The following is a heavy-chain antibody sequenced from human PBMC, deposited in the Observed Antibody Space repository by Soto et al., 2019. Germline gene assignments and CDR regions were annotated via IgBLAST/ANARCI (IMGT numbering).Heavy chain of an antibody. D-gene: IGHD2-15*01. CDR1: GYTFTSYY. V-gene: IGHV1-46*01. CDR2: INPSGGST. CDR3: ARGDCSGGSCYGGYYYYGMDV. J-gene: IGHJ6*02. Sequence: ASVKVSCKASGYTFTSYYMHWVRQAPGQGLEWMGIINPSGGSTSYAQKFQGRVTMTRDTSTSTVYMELSSLRSEDTAVYYCARGDCSGGSCYGGYYYYGMDVWRQVTTVTVSS.